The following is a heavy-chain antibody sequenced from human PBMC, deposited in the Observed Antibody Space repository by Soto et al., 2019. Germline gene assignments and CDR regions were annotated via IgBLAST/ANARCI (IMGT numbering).Heavy chain of an antibody. CDR1: GFTFSNYE. V-gene: IGHV3-43*01. CDR3: AKDSMIGENYFDY. D-gene: IGHD3-22*01. J-gene: IGHJ4*02. Sequence: GGSLRLSCAASGFTFSNYEMHWVRQAPGKGLEWVSLISWDGGSTYYADSVKGRFTISRDNSKNSLYLQMNSLRTEDTALYYCAKDSMIGENYFDYWGQGTLVTVSS. CDR2: ISWDGGST.